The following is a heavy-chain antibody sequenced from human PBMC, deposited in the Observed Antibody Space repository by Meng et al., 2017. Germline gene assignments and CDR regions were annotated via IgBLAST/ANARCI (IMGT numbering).Heavy chain of an antibody. CDR2: IYWDDDN. V-gene: IGHV2-5*02. J-gene: IGHJ5*02. CDR3: AHRRGDSREGWFDP. CDR1: WFSLITSGVG. D-gene: IGHD2-21*02. Sequence: IPLKEPGPTLVKPPQTLTLTSTFSWFSLITSGVGVGLRRQPQGKALEWLALIYWDDDNRYSPSLKSRLTITKDTSKNQVVLTMTNMDPVDTATYYCAHRRGDSREGWFDPWGQGTLVTVSS.